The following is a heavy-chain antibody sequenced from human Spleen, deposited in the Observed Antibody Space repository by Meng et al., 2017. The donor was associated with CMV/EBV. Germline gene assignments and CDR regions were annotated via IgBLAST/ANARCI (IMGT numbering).Heavy chain of an antibody. D-gene: IGHD1-26*01. CDR1: GFIRSDDSY. CDR3: ARDEARGATQYGMDV. Sequence: GFIRSDDSYWTWIRQHPGKGLEWIGYIDNSGSTSYNPALKSRVTISVDTSKSKFSLRLSSVSAADTAVYYCARDEARGATQYGMDVWGQGTTVTVSS. CDR2: IDNSGST. V-gene: IGHV4-30-4*05. J-gene: IGHJ6*02.